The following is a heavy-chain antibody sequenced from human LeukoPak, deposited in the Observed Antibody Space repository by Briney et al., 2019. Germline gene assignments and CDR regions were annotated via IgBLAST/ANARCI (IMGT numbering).Heavy chain of an antibody. CDR3: ARDKGGDH. CDR2: IIPILDIA. J-gene: IGHJ4*02. CDR1: GGTFNTYA. V-gene: IGHV1-69*04. Sequence: SVXVSCKTSGGTFNTYAISWVRQAPGQGLEWMGRIIPILDIADYSQKFQGRVTFTADKSTSTAYMELSSLTSGDTAVYYCARDKGGDHWGQGTLVTVSS.